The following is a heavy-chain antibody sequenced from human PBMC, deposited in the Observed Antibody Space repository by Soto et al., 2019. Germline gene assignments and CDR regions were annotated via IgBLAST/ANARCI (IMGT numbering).Heavy chain of an antibody. CDR3: AIEYSSSPPYYPIGY. Sequence: GASVXVSCKASGGTSSSYSISWVRQAPGQGLEWMGGIIPIFGTANYAQKFQGRVTITADESTSTAYMELSSLRSEDTAVYYCAIEYSSSPPYYPIGYWGQGTLVTVSS. V-gene: IGHV1-69*13. CDR1: GGTSSSYS. CDR2: IIPIFGTA. J-gene: IGHJ4*02. D-gene: IGHD6-6*01.